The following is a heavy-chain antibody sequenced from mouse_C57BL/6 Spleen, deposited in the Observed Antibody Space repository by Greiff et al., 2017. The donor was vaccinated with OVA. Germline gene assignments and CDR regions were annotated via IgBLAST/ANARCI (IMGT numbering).Heavy chain of an antibody. CDR2: ISDGGSYT. J-gene: IGHJ1*03. CDR3: ARGYGNYPHWYFDV. D-gene: IGHD2-1*01. Sequence: EVMLVESGGGLVKPGGSLKLSCAASGFTFSSYAMSWVRQTPEKRLEWVATISDGGSYTYYPDNVKGRFTISRDNAKNNLYLQMSHLKSEDTAMYYCARGYGNYPHWYFDVWGTGTTDTVSS. V-gene: IGHV5-4*03. CDR1: GFTFSSYA.